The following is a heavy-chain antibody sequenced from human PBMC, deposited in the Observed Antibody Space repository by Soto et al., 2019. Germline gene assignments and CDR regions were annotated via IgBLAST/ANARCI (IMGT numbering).Heavy chain of an antibody. J-gene: IGHJ4*02. D-gene: IGHD2-15*01. CDR3: ARGLARGVVRSYFDY. V-gene: IGHV4-34*01. CDR2: INHSGST. CDR1: GGSFSGYY. Sequence: QVQLQQWGAGLLKPSETLSLTCAVYGGSFSGYYWSWIRQPPGKGLEWIGEINHSGSTNHNPSLKSRVTISVDTSKNQFSLKLSSVTAADTAVYYCARGLARGVVRSYFDYWGQGTLVTVSS.